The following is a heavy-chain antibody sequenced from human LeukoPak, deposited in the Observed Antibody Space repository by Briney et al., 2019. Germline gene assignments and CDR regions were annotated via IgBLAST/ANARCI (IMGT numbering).Heavy chain of an antibody. D-gene: IGHD2-21*01. J-gene: IGHJ3*02. CDR2: ISWNSGSI. CDR1: GITFSSYA. CDR3: AKSGGLLAYCGGDCPWDAFDI. Sequence: GVSLRLSCAASGITFSSYAISWVRQAPGKGLEWVSGISWNSGSIGYADSVKGRFTISRDNAKNSLYLQMNSLRAEDMALYYCAKSGGLLAYCGGDCPWDAFDIWGQGTIVTVSS. V-gene: IGHV3-9*03.